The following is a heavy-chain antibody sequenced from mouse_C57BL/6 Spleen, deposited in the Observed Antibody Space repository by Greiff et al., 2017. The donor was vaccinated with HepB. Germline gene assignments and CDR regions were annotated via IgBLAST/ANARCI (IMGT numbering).Heavy chain of an antibody. V-gene: IGHV8-8*01. J-gene: IGHJ1*03. D-gene: IGHD1-1*01. CDR2: IWWDDDK. CDR1: GFSLSTFGMG. Sequence: QVTLKESGPGILQPSQTLSLTCSFSGFSLSTFGMGVGWIRQPSGKGLEWLAHIWWDDDKYYNPALKSRLTISKDTSKNQVFLKIANVDTADTATYYCARKDYGSLYWYFDVWGTGTTVTVSS. CDR3: ARKDYGSLYWYFDV.